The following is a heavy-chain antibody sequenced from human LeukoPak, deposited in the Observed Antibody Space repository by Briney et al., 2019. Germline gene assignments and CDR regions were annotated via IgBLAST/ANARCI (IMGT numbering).Heavy chain of an antibody. CDR3: ARIAYCGGDCYTTYFDY. Sequence: ASVKVSCKASGYTFTTYGIAWVRRAPGQGLEWMGWISAYNGNTNSAQKLQGRVTMTTDTSTGTAYMELRNLRSDDTAVYYCARIAYCGGDCYTTYFDYWGQGTLVTVSS. D-gene: IGHD2-21*01. CDR1: GYTFTTYG. CDR2: ISAYNGNT. V-gene: IGHV1-18*01. J-gene: IGHJ4*02.